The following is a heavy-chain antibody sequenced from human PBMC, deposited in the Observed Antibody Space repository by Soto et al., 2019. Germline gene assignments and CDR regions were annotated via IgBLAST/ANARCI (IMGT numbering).Heavy chain of an antibody. CDR3: ARGDTWQIVEL. V-gene: IGHV4-59*13. J-gene: IGHJ5*02. CDR2: LSYNGGN. CDR1: GDSTINSY. Sequence: SETLSLTCTVSGDSTINSYWSWIRQAPGKGPECLGYLSYNGGNTHNPSLQGRATMSVDTSKNRFSLNLNSVTAADTAVHYCARGDTWQIVELWGQGILVTLSS. D-gene: IGHD1-26*01.